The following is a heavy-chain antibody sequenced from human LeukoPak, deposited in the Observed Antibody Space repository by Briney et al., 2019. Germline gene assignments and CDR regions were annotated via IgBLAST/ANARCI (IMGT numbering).Heavy chain of an antibody. D-gene: IGHD4-17*01. CDR2: IYYSGST. Sequence: SETLSLTCTVPGGSISSGDYYWSWIRQPPGKGLEWIGYIYYSGSTYYNPSLKSRVTISVDTSKNQFSLKLSSVTAADTAVYYCARESDGDYYIDYWGQGTLVIVSS. CDR3: ARESDGDYYIDY. V-gene: IGHV4-30-4*01. CDR1: GGSISSGDYY. J-gene: IGHJ4*02.